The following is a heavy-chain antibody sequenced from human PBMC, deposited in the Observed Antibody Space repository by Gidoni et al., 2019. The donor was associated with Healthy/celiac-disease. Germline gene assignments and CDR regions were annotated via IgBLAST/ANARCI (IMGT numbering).Heavy chain of an antibody. CDR1: GGTFSSYA. V-gene: IGHV1-69*01. Sequence: QVQLVQSGAEVKKPGSSVKVSCKASGGTFSSYALSWVRQAPGQGLEWMGGIIPIFVTANYAQKFQGRVTITADESTSTAYMELSSLRSEDTAVYYCARGVRIAAAGVPDYYYYGMDVWGQGTTVTVSS. D-gene: IGHD6-13*01. J-gene: IGHJ6*02. CDR2: IIPIFVTA. CDR3: ARGVRIAAAGVPDYYYYGMDV.